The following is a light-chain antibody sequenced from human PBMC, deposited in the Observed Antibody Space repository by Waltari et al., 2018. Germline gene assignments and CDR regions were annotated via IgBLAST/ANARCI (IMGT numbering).Light chain of an antibody. Sequence: SYELSQPPSVSVSPGQTASIPCSGDQLGEKYDSWYQQKPGQSPVLVIHQDGKRPSGIPERFSGSNSGNTATLTISGTQALDEADYYCQAWDSGTYVVFGGGTKLTVL. CDR3: QAWDSGTYVV. CDR2: QDG. V-gene: IGLV3-1*01. J-gene: IGLJ2*01. CDR1: QLGEKY.